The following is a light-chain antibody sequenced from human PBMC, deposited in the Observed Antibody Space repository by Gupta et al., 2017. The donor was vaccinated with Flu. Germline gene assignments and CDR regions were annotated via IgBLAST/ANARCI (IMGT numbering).Light chain of an antibody. CDR3: QQYGSSPPLT. CDR2: GAS. CDR1: QSVSSSY. Sequence: EIVLTQSPGTLSLYQGERATLSCRVSQSVSSSYLAWYQQKPGQAPRLLIYGASSRATGIPDRFSGSGSGTDFTLTISRLEPEDFAVYYCQQYGSSPPLTFGGGTKVEIK. V-gene: IGKV3-20*01. J-gene: IGKJ4*01.